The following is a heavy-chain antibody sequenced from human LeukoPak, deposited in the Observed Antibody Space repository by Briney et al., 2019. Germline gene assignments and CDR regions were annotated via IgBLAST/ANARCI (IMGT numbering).Heavy chain of an antibody. J-gene: IGHJ6*02. V-gene: IGHV4-4*02. CDR1: GGSIDSTNY. Sequence: PSETLSLTCGVSGGSIDSTNYWSWVRQAPGKGLEWIGEIAHDGTRNYNPSLRSRVAMSFDRANNYFSLSLTAVTAADTAVYYCARRGLRFNCGMDVWGQGTTVTVSS. CDR2: IAHDGTR. CDR3: ARRGLRFNCGMDV. D-gene: IGHD3-3*01.